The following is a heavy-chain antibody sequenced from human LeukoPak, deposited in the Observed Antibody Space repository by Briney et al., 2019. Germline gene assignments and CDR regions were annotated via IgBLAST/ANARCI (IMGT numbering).Heavy chain of an antibody. J-gene: IGHJ4*02. D-gene: IGHD1-1*01. CDR2: IYYSGST. CDR1: GGSISSSSYY. CDR3: ARGSNWNSYDY. V-gene: IGHV4-39*07. Sequence: SETLSLTCTVSGGSISSSSYYWGWIRQPPGKGLEWIGSIYYSGSTYYNPSLKSRVTISVDTSKNQFSLKLSSVTAADTAVYYCARGSNWNSYDYWGQGTLVTVSS.